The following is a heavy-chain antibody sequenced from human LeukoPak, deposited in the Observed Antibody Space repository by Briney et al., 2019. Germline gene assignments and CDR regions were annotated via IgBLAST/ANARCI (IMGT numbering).Heavy chain of an antibody. Sequence: GGSLRLSCAASGFTFSSYSMNWVRQAPGKGLEYVSAISSNGGSTYYANSVKGRFTISRDNSKNTLYLQMGSLRAEDMAVYYCARGRYYDSSGYYYQLQHWGQGTLVTVSS. CDR1: GFTFSSYS. V-gene: IGHV3-64*01. D-gene: IGHD3-22*01. J-gene: IGHJ1*01. CDR2: ISSNGGST. CDR3: ARGRYYDSSGYYYQLQH.